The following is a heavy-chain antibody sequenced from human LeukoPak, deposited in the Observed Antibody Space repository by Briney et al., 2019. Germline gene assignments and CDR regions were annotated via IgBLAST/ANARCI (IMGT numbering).Heavy chain of an antibody. D-gene: IGHD4-17*01. V-gene: IGHV1-2*01. CDR1: GYTFTSHF. CDR3: ARGDCAHYGGGDY. J-gene: IGHJ4*02. Sequence: ASVNVSCTASGYTFTSHFLHWVRQAPGQGLEWMGGSNPNTGGTNYAQRFQDRVIITRDTSISTAYMELSSLTSDDTGVYYCARGDCAHYGGGDYWGQGALVTVSA. CDR2: SNPNTGGT.